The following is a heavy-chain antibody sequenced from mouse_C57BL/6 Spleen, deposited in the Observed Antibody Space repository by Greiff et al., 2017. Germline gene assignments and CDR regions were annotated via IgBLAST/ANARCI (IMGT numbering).Heavy chain of an antibody. V-gene: IGHV1-69*01. CDR3: ARGPYDYQGYFDY. D-gene: IGHD2-4*01. CDR1: GYTFTSYW. J-gene: IGHJ2*01. Sequence: QVQLQQPGAELVMPGASVKLSCKASGYTFTSYWMHWVKQRPGQGLEWIGEIDPSDSYTNYNQKFKGKSTLTVDKSSSTAYMQLSSRTSEDSAVYYCARGPYDYQGYFDYWGQGTTLTVSS. CDR2: IDPSDSYT.